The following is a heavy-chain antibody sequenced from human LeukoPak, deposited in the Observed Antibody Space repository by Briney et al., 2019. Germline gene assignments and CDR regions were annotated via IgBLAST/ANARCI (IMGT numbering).Heavy chain of an antibody. CDR2: ISGSGGST. D-gene: IGHD6-6*01. CDR3: AKTPYSSSFFDY. J-gene: IGHJ4*02. V-gene: IGHV3-23*01. Sequence: GGSLRLSCAASGFTFSSYAMSWVRQAPGKGLEWVSAISGSGGSTYYADSVRGRFTISRDNSKNTLYLQMNSLRAEDTAVYYCAKTPYSSSFFDYWGQGTLVTVSS. CDR1: GFTFSSYA.